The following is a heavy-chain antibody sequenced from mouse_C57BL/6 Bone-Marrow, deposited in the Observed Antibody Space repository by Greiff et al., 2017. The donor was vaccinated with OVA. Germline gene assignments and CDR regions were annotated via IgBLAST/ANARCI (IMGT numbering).Heavy chain of an antibody. D-gene: IGHD3-3*01. J-gene: IGHJ2*01. CDR3: ARRGRADY. CDR2: ISSGGSYT. Sequence: EVMLVESGGDLVKPGGSLKLSCAASGFTFSSYGMSWVRQTPDKRLEWVATISSGGSYTYYPDSVKGRFTISRDNAKNTLYLQMSSLKSDDTAMYYCARRGRADYWGQGTTLTVSS. V-gene: IGHV5-6*02. CDR1: GFTFSSYG.